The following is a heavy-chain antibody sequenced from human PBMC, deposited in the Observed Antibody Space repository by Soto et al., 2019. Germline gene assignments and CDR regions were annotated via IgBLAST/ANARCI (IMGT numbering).Heavy chain of an antibody. CDR3: ARSGDNYNRLDY. D-gene: IGHD1-1*01. CDR1: GFNFSDYY. CDR2: SHNSATFS. V-gene: IGHV3-11*06. J-gene: IGHJ4*02. Sequence: PGGSLRPFCEGSGFNFSDYYISWIRQAPGKGLEWISYSHNSATFSRYEDSVKGRFSISRDNTKNLLYLQMNSLRAEDTAVYYCARSGDNYNRLDYWGQGT.